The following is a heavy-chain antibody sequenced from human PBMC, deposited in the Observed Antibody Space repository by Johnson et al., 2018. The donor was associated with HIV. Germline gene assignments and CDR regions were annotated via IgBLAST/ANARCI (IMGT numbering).Heavy chain of an antibody. Sequence: QVQLVESGGGVVQPGRSLRLSCAASGFTFSSYAMHWVRQAPGKGLEWVAVISYDGSIKYYEDSVKGRFTISRDNSKNTLYLQLNSLRVEDTALYYCVRVGGNGNYFFDPFDMWGQGTMVTVSS. CDR2: ISYDGSIK. J-gene: IGHJ3*02. CDR1: GFTFSSYA. V-gene: IGHV3-30*04. CDR3: VRVGGNGNYFFDPFDM. D-gene: IGHD1-26*01.